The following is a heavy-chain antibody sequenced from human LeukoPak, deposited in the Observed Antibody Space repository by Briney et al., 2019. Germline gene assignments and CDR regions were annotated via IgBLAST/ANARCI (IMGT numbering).Heavy chain of an antibody. D-gene: IGHD3-22*01. CDR3: ARDVPAYYYDSSGYTDAFDI. Sequence: GRSLRLSCAASGFTFSSYGMHWVRQAPGKGLEWVAVKWYDGSNKYYADSVKGRFTISRDNSKNTLYLQMNSLRAEDTAVYYCARDVPAYYYDSSGYTDAFDIWGQGTMVTVSS. V-gene: IGHV3-33*01. J-gene: IGHJ3*02. CDR1: GFTFSSYG. CDR2: KWYDGSNK.